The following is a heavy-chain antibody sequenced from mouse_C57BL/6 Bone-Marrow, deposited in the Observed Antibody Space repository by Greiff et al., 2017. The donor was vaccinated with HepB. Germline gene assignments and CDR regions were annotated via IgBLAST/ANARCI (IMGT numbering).Heavy chain of an antibody. V-gene: IGHV2-2*01. CDR2: IWSGGST. Sequence: QVQLQQSGPGLVQPSQSLSITCTVSGFSLTSYGVHWVRQSPGKGLEWLGVIWSGGSTDYNAAYISRLSISKDNSKSQVFFKMNSLQADDTAIYYCARKFIYYDYDDGYYYAMDYWGQGTSVTVSS. J-gene: IGHJ4*01. D-gene: IGHD2-4*01. CDR1: GFSLTSYG. CDR3: ARKFIYYDYDDGYYYAMDY.